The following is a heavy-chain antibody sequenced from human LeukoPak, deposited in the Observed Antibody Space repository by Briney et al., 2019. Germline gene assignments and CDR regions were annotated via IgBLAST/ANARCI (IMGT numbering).Heavy chain of an antibody. CDR1: GFTVSSNY. J-gene: IGHJ4*02. D-gene: IGHD6-13*01. CDR3: ANIAAAGTSLRY. CDR2: IKQDGSEK. V-gene: IGHV3-7*01. Sequence: PGGSLRLSCAASGFTVSSNYMSWVRQAPGKGLEWVANIKQDGSEKYYVDSVKGRFTISRDNAKNSLYLQMNSLRAEDTAVYYCANIAAAGTSLRYWGQGTLVTVSS.